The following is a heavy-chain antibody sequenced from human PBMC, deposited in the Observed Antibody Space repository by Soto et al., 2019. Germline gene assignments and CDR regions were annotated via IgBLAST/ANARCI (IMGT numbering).Heavy chain of an antibody. J-gene: IGHJ6*02. CDR2: ISPYTGNT. V-gene: IGHV1-18*01. CDR1: GYIFVNYG. CDR3: VMVDNYVTPTPQDV. D-gene: IGHD3-16*01. Sequence: QVQLVQSGDEVKKPGASVKVSCQASGYIFVNYGIAWVRQAPRQGLEWMGWISPYTGNTHSATKVQGRLTMTTDTSTSTSYMDVGSLTSDDTAVYYCVMVDNYVTPTPQDVWGQGTTVTVSS.